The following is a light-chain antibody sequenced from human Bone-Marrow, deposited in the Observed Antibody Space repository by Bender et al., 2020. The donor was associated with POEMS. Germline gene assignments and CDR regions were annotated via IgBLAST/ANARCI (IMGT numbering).Light chain of an antibody. CDR1: SGYSNYP. Sequence: QLVLTQSPSASASLGASVKLTCTLSSGYSNYPIAWLQQRPEKGPRFLMKLNSDGSHSQGDGVPDRFSGSSSGTERYLTISSLQSEDEADYFCQAWGTGIVVFGGGTKLTVL. J-gene: IGLJ2*01. CDR2: LNSDGSH. V-gene: IGLV4-69*02. CDR3: QAWGTGIVV.